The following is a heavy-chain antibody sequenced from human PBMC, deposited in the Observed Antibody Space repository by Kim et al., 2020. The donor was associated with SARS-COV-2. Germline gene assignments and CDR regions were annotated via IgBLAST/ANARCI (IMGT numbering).Heavy chain of an antibody. V-gene: IGHV3-64*01. J-gene: IGHJ4*02. D-gene: IGHD3-9*01. CDR3: ARAPILTGYYRGEYYFDY. Sequence: GGSLRLSCAASGFTFSSYAMHWVRQAPGKGLEYVSAISSNGGSTYYANSVKGRFTISRDNSKNTLYLQMGSLRAEDMAVYYCARAPILTGYYRGEYYFDYWGQGTLVTVSS. CDR2: ISSNGGST. CDR1: GFTFSSYA.